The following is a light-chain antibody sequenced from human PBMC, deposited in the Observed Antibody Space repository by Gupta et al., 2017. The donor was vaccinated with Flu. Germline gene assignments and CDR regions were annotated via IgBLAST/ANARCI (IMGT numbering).Light chain of an antibody. CDR3: QQYNNWPPST. CDR2: GAS. J-gene: IGKJ2*01. Sequence: ATLSVSPGERATLSCRASQSVSSNLDWYQQKPGQAPRPLIYGASTRATGIPARFSGSGSGTEFTLTISSLQSEDFAVYYCQQYNNWPPSTFGQGTKLEIK. CDR1: QSVSSN. V-gene: IGKV3D-15*01.